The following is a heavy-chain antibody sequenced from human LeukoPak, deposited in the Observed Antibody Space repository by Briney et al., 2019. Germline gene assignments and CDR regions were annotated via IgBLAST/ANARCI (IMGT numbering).Heavy chain of an antibody. D-gene: IGHD3-22*01. CDR2: ISGSGGST. V-gene: IGHV3-23*01. CDR3: AKGVVVAPGAFDI. Sequence: GGSLRLPCAASGFTFSSYAMSWVRQAPGKGLEWVSAISGSGGSTYYADSVKGRFTISRDNSKNTLYLQMNSLRAEDTAVYYCAKGVVVAPGAFDIWGQGTMVTVSS. CDR1: GFTFSSYA. J-gene: IGHJ3*02.